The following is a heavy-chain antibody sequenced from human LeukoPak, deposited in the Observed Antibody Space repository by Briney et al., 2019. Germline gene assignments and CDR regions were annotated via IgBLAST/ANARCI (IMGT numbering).Heavy chain of an antibody. CDR1: GGFIKDYY. CDR3: ARVVRGAVTSNWFDP. CDR2: ISNSGTT. D-gene: IGHD4-17*01. J-gene: IGHJ5*02. Sequence: SETLSLTCTVSGGFIKDYYWAWIRQAPGEGLEWIGYISNSGTTVYNPSLKSRVTMSVDTSKNEFSLKLTSVSAADTAMYYCARVVRGAVTSNWFDPWGQGTLVTVSS. V-gene: IGHV4-59*01.